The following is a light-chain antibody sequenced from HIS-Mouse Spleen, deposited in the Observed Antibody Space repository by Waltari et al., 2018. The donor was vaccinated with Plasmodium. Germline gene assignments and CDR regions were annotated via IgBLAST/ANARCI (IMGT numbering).Light chain of an antibody. CDR1: QLGENY. Sequence: SYELTQPPSVSVSPGQTASIPCPGDQLGENYACGYQQKPAQSPVLFIYQDSKPPSGIPERFSGSNSGNTATLTISGTQAMDEADYYCQAWDSSTVVFGGGTKLTVL. CDR3: QAWDSSTVV. J-gene: IGLJ2*01. CDR2: QDS. V-gene: IGLV3-1*01.